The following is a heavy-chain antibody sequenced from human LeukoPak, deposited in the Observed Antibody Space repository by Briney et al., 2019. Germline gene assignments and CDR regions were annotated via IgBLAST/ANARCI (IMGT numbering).Heavy chain of an antibody. D-gene: IGHD3-10*01. CDR3: AKTTYGSGVNWFDP. CDR1: GFTFSSYA. J-gene: IGHJ5*02. Sequence: GGSLRLSCAASGFTFSSYAMHWVRQAPGKGLEWVAVISYDGSNKYYADSVKGRFTISRDNSKNTLYLQMNSLRAEDTAVYYCAKTTYGSGVNWFDPLGPGNPGHRLL. CDR2: ISYDGSNK. V-gene: IGHV3-30*18.